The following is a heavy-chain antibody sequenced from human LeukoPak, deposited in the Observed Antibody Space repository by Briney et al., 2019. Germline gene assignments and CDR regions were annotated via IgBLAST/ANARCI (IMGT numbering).Heavy chain of an antibody. CDR1: GFTFSSYG. V-gene: IGHV3-33*06. J-gene: IGHJ4*02. D-gene: IGHD3-3*01. Sequence: GGSLRLSCAASGFTFSSYGMHWVRQAPGKGLEWVAVIWYGGSNKYYADSVKGRFTISRDNSKNTLYLQMNSLRAEDTAVYYCAKDLEGDWGQGTLVTVSS. CDR2: IWYGGSNK. CDR3: AKDLEGD.